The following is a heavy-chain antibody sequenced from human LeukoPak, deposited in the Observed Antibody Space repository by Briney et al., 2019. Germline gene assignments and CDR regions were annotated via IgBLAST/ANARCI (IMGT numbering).Heavy chain of an antibody. J-gene: IGHJ4*02. V-gene: IGHV1-8*01. D-gene: IGHD6-13*01. CDR2: MNPNSGNT. CDR1: GYTFTSYD. CDR3: ARARVAAGIDFDY. Sequence: ASVKVSCKASGYTFTSYDINWVRQAPGQGLEWMGWMNPNSGNTDYAQTFQGRVTMTRNTSISTAYMELSSLRSEDTAVYYCARARVAAGIDFDYWGQGTLVTVSS.